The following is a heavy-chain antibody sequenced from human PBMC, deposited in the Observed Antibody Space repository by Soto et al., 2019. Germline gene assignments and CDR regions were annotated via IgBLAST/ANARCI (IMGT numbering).Heavy chain of an antibody. Sequence: EVQLLESGGDLVQPGGSLRLSCAASGFTLSNYAMTWVRQAPGKGLEWVSGITGSADKTDYAEYVKGRFIISRDNSKNTLYLQMTGLRAEDTARYYCARDCSSSSCSVWHYWGQGTLVTVSS. V-gene: IGHV3-23*01. J-gene: IGHJ4*02. CDR2: ITGSADKT. CDR1: GFTLSNYA. D-gene: IGHD2-2*01. CDR3: ARDCSSSSCSVWHY.